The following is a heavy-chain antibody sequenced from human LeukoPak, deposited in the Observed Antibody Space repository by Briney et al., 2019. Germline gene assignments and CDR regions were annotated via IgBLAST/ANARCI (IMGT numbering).Heavy chain of an antibody. CDR2: INHSGST. CDR3: ARGRGYNSFDY. Sequence: SETLSLTSAVYGGSFSGYYWSWIRQPPGKGLEWIGEINHSGSTNYNPSLKSRVTISVDTSKNQFSLKLRSVTAADTAVYYCARGRGYNSFDYWGQGTLVTVSS. CDR1: GGSFSGYY. D-gene: IGHD5-24*01. J-gene: IGHJ4*02. V-gene: IGHV4-34*01.